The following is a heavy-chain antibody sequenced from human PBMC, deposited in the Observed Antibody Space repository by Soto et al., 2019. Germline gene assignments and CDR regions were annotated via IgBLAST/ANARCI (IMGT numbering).Heavy chain of an antibody. CDR2: ISGSGGST. D-gene: IGHD6-13*01. CDR1: GFTFSSYA. Sequence: GGSLRLSCTTYGFTFSSYAMGWVRQAPGKGLEWVSAISGSGGSTYYADSVKGRFTISRDNPKNTLYLQMNSLRAEYTVVYYCAKDRNIAAAGAVDYWGQGTLVTVSS. V-gene: IGHV3-23*01. J-gene: IGHJ4*02. CDR3: AKDRNIAAAGAVDY.